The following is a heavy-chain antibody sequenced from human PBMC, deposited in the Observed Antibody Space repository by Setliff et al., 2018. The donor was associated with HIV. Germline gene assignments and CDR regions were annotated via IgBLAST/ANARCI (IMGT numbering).Heavy chain of an antibody. CDR1: GGSISGHY. V-gene: IGHV4-59*11. J-gene: IGHJ4*02. Sequence: SETLSLTCTVSGGSISGHYWSWIRQTPGKGLEWIGYVYSNGNTDYNPSLKSRVTISVDTSKNQFSLKLPSVTAADTAVYYCARQPLYNDYDWRSYYFDYWGQGSLVTVSS. D-gene: IGHD5-12*01. CDR2: VYSNGNT. CDR3: ARQPLYNDYDWRSYYFDY.